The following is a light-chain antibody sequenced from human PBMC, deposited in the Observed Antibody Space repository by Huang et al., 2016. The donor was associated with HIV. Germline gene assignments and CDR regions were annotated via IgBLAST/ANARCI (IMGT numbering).Light chain of an antibody. V-gene: IGKV1-39*01. CDR3: QQTYNTPHT. Sequence: DIQMTQSLSSLSASVGDRVTITCRASQSISRYLNWYQQKPGKAPKPLIYTASKLQSGVPSRFSGSGSGTDFTLTVSSLQPEDFATYYCQQTYNTPHTFGGGTKVEIK. CDR1: QSISRY. J-gene: IGKJ4*01. CDR2: TAS.